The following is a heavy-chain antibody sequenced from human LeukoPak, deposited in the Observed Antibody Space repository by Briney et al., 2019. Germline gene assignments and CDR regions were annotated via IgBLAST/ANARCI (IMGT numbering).Heavy chain of an antibody. Sequence: GASVKVSCKASGYTFTGYYMHWVRQAPGQGLEWMGWISAYNGNTNYAQKLQGRVTMTTDTSTSTAYMELRSLRSDDTAVYYCARDDYDRPDYWGQGTLVTVSS. CDR2: ISAYNGNT. CDR3: ARDDYDRPDY. J-gene: IGHJ4*02. D-gene: IGHD3-22*01. CDR1: GYTFTGYY. V-gene: IGHV1-18*04.